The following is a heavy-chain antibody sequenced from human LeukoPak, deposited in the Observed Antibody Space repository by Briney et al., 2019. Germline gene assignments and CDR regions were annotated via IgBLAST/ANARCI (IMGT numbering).Heavy chain of an antibody. V-gene: IGHV4-39*02. CDR2: IYYSGST. CDR3: ARDVEVVVITN. Sequence: SETLSLTCTVSGGSISSSSYYWGWIRQPPGKGLEWIGSIYYSGSTYYNPSLKSRVTISVDTSKNQFSLKLSSVTAADTAVYYCARDVEVVVITNWGQGTLVTASS. D-gene: IGHD3-22*01. CDR1: GGSISSSSYY. J-gene: IGHJ4*02.